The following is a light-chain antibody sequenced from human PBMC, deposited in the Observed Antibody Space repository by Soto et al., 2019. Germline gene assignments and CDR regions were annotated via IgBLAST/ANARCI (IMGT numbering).Light chain of an antibody. Sequence: QSALTQPPSASGSPGQSVTISCTGTSRDVGGYNFVSWYQQHPGKVPKTMIYEVSKRPSGVPDRFSGSKSGNTASLTVSGLQAEDEADYYCSSFGGGNKVLFGGGTKLTVL. CDR3: SSFGGGNKVL. CDR1: SRDVGGYNF. J-gene: IGLJ3*02. CDR2: EVS. V-gene: IGLV2-8*01.